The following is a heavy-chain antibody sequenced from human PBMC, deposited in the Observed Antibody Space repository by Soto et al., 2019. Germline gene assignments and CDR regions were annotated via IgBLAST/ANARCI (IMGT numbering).Heavy chain of an antibody. V-gene: IGHV3-48*02. CDR2: ISSSSSTI. CDR3: ARDLPAYCGGDCAFDY. CDR1: GFTFSSYS. Sequence: EVQLVESGGGLVQPGGSLRLSCAASGFTFSSYSMNWVRQAPGKGLEWGSYISSSSSTIYYADSVKGRFTISRDNAKNSLYLQMNSLRDEDTAVYYCARDLPAYCGGDCAFDYWGQGTLVTVSS. J-gene: IGHJ4*02. D-gene: IGHD2-21*02.